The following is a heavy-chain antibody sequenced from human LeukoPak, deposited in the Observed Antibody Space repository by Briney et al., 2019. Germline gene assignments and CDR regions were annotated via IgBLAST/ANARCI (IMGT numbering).Heavy chain of an antibody. CDR3: ARGGGLDV. D-gene: IGHD3-16*01. V-gene: IGHV3-20*04. CDR1: GFTFDDYG. Sequence: GGSLRLSCAASGFTFDDYGTSWVRQAPGKGLEWVSGINWNGGTTGYADSVKGRFTISRDNAKNSLYLQMSNLRAEDTAVYFCARGGGLDVWGQGATVTVSS. J-gene: IGHJ6*02. CDR2: INWNGGTT.